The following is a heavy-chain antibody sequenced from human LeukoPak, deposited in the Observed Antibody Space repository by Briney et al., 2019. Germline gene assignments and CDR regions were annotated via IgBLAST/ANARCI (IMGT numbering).Heavy chain of an antibody. CDR2: INPNSVGT. Sequence: ASVKVSCKASGGTFSSYAICWVRQAPGQGLEWMGWINPNSVGTNYAQKFQGRVTMTRDTSISTAYMELSRLRSDDTAVYYCASRPQQGIAAAGPVYWGQGTLVTVSS. CDR1: GGTFSSYA. CDR3: ASRPQQGIAAAGPVY. D-gene: IGHD6-13*01. V-gene: IGHV1-2*02. J-gene: IGHJ4*02.